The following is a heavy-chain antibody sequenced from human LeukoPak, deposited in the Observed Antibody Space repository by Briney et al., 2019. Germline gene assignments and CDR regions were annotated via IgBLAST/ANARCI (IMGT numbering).Heavy chain of an antibody. CDR2: INSDGSST. J-gene: IGHJ4*02. CDR3: ALDYYYFDSSGYYYFDY. CDR1: GFTFSSYW. V-gene: IGHV3-74*01. D-gene: IGHD3-22*01. Sequence: GGSLRLSCAASGFTFSSYWMHWVRQAPGKGLMWVSRINSDGSSTSYADSVKGRFTISRDNAKNTLYLQMNSLRAEDTAVYYCALDYYYFDSSGYYYFDYWGQGTLVTVSS.